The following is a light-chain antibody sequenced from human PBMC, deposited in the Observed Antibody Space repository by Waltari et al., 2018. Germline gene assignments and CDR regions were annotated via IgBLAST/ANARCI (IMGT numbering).Light chain of an antibody. Sequence: QAVVTQEPSLTVSPGGTVTLTCGSSTGAVTRGHYPIWFQQKPGQAPRTLIYDTSNKHSWTPARFSSSLRGGKAALTLSGAQPEDEAEYYCLISYSGARFVFGGGTKLTVL. CDR1: TGAVTRGHY. CDR3: LISYSGARFV. V-gene: IGLV7-46*01. J-gene: IGLJ3*02. CDR2: DTS.